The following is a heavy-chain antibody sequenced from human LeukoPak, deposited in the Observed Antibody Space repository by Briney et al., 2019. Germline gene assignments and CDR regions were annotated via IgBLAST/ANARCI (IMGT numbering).Heavy chain of an antibody. CDR1: GGSISSHY. D-gene: IGHD3-22*01. V-gene: IGHV4-59*11. Sequence: SSETLSLTCTVSGGSISSHYWSWIWQPPGKGLEWIGYNYYSGSSKYNPSLKSRVTISVDTSKNQFSLKLSSVTAADTAVYYCARLYDSSGYTNWLDPWGQGTLVTVSS. CDR3: ARLYDSSGYTNWLDP. J-gene: IGHJ5*02. CDR2: NYYSGSS.